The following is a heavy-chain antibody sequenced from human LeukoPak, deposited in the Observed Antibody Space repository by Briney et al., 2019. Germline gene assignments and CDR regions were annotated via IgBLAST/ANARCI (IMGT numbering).Heavy chain of an antibody. D-gene: IGHD1-26*01. V-gene: IGHV1-2*02. CDR2: INPNSGGT. CDR1: GYTFTGYY. Sequence: GASVKVSCKASGYTFTGYYMHWVRQAPGQGLEWMGWINPNSGGTNYAQKFQGRVTMTRDTSISTAYMELSRLRSDDTAVYYCASAGIGLVRVWHAFDIWGQGTKVTVSS. CDR3: ASAGIGLVRVWHAFDI. J-gene: IGHJ3*02.